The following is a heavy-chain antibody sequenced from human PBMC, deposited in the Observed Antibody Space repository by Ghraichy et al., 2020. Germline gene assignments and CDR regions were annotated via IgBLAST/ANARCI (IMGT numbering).Heavy chain of an antibody. D-gene: IGHD3-10*02. CDR1: GGSFSGYY. CDR3: ARSLGSGSYIY. V-gene: IGHV4-34*01. J-gene: IGHJ4*02. CDR2: INHSGST. Sequence: SETLSLTCAVYGGSFSGYYWSWIRQPPGKGLEWIGEINHSGSTNYNPSLKSRVTISVDTSKNQFSLKLSSVTAADTAVYYCARSLGSGSYIYWGQGTLVTVSS.